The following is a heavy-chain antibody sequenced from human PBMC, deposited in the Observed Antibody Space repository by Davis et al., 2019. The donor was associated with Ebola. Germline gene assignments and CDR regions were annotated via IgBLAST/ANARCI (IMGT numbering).Heavy chain of an antibody. CDR2: IKQDGSEI. J-gene: IGHJ4*02. V-gene: IGHV3-7*01. CDR1: GFTFSSYW. D-gene: IGHD3-10*01. CDR3: ARDSTYYYGSGSYFPGFFDY. Sequence: GGSLRLSCAVSGFTFSSYWMSWVRQAPGKGLEWVANIKQDGSEIHYVDSVKGRFTISRDNSKNTLYLQMNSLRAEDTAVYYCARDSTYYYGSGSYFPGFFDYWGQGTLVTVSS.